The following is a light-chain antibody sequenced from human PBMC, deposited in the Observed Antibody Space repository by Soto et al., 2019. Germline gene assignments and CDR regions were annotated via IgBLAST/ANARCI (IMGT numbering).Light chain of an antibody. Sequence: DIQMTQSPSSLSASVGDRVPITCRASQSISSYLNWYQKKPGKAPNLLLDAASSLLSGVPSKFSGSGSGTDVTLTISSLQPEDFATYYCQQSYSSPFTFGPGTKVDL. J-gene: IGKJ3*01. V-gene: IGKV1-39*01. CDR1: QSISSY. CDR2: AAS. CDR3: QQSYSSPFT.